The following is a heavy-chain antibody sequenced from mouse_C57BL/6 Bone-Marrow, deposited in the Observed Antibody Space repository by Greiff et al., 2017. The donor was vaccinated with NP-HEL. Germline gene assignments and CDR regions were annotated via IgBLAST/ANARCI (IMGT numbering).Heavy chain of an antibody. J-gene: IGHJ4*01. D-gene: IGHD1-1*01. Sequence: QVHVKQSGAELVRPGASVKLSCKASGYTFTDYYINWVKQRPGQGLEWIARIYPGSGNTYYNEKFKGKATLTAEKSSSTAYMQLSSLTSEDSAVYFCASRITTVAYYAMDYWGQGTSVTVSS. CDR3: ASRITTVAYYAMDY. CDR2: IYPGSGNT. V-gene: IGHV1-76*01. CDR1: GYTFTDYY.